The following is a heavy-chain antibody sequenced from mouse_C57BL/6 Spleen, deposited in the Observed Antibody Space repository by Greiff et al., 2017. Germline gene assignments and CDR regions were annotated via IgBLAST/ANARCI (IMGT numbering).Heavy chain of an antibody. CDR1: GYTFTSYW. CDR2: IDPSDSET. J-gene: IGHJ1*03. Sequence: QVQLQQPGAELVRPGSSVQLSCKASGYTFTSYWMHWVKQRPIQGLEWIGNIDPSDSETHYNQKFKDKATLTVDKSSSTAYMQLSSLTSEDSSVYYCARDYYGSSYDWYFDVWGTGTTVTVSS. V-gene: IGHV1-52*01. CDR3: ARDYYGSSYDWYFDV. D-gene: IGHD1-1*01.